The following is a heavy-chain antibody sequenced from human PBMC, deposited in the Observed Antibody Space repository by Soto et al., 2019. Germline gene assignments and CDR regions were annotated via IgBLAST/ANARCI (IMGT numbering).Heavy chain of an antibody. V-gene: IGHV3-48*03. CDR1: GFTFSNYE. Sequence: GSLRLSCAASGFTFSNYEINWVRQAPGKGLEWVSYIHSTGNFIHYADSVKGRFTISRDDAKNSVYLQMNSLRAEDTALYYCAREDIPADGPFDYWGPGILVTVSS. CDR3: AREDIPADGPFDY. J-gene: IGHJ4*02. D-gene: IGHD6-13*01. CDR2: IHSTGNFI.